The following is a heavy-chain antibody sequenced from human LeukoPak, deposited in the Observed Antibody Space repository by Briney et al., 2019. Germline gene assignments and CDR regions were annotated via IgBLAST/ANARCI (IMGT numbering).Heavy chain of an antibody. J-gene: IGHJ4*02. CDR1: GGTFSSYA. D-gene: IGHD3-3*01. CDR2: IIPILGIA. V-gene: IGHV1-69*04. CDR3: ASGRIRSGYWGTPDY. Sequence: GASVKVSCKASGGTFSSYAISWVRQAPGQGLEWMGRIIPILGIANYAQKFQGRVTITADKSTSTAYMELSSLRSEDTAVYYCASGRIRSGYWGTPDYWGQGTLVTVSS.